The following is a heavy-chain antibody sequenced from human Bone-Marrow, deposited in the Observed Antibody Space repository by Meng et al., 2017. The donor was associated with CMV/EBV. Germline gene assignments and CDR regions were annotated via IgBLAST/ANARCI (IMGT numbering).Heavy chain of an antibody. D-gene: IGHD6-19*01. Sequence: GGSLRLPCAASGFTFSSYAMHWVRQAPGKGLEWVAVISYDGSNKYYADSVKGRFTISRDNSKNTVYLQMNSLRAEDTAVYYCRGSGWDDYWGQGTLVTVSS. CDR1: GFTFSSYA. CDR3: RGSGWDDY. J-gene: IGHJ4*02. CDR2: ISYDGSNK. V-gene: IGHV3-30-3*01.